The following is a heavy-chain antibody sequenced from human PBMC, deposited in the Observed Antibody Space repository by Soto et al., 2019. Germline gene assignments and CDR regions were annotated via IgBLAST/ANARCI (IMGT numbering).Heavy chain of an antibody. CDR3: AREWFLEWLSRVRPSNTPEVVSSHGMDV. CDR1: GFTFSSYD. J-gene: IGHJ6*02. V-gene: IGHV3-33*01. Sequence: SLRVSRSASGFTFSSYDMDWVRHAPGKGLEWLAVIWYDLSNKYYADSVKGRFTISRDNSKNTLYLQMNSLRAEDAAVYYCAREWFLEWLSRVRPSNTPEVVSSHGMDVWGQGTTVTVSS. D-gene: IGHD3-3*01. CDR2: IWYDLSNK.